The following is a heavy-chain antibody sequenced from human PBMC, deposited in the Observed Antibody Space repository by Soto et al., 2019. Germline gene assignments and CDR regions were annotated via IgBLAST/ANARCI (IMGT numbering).Heavy chain of an antibody. CDR3: ARDSFPVSGSYNHYYYGMDV. Sequence: GASVKVSFKTSGYTFTSHAITWVRQAPGQGLEWMGWISAYNGNRIYAQMLQGRVTMTTDMSTSTAYMELRSLSSDDTAVYYCARDSFPVSGSYNHYYYGMDVWGQGTTVTVSS. CDR1: GYTFTSHA. J-gene: IGHJ6*02. D-gene: IGHD1-26*01. CDR2: ISAYNGNR. V-gene: IGHV1-18*01.